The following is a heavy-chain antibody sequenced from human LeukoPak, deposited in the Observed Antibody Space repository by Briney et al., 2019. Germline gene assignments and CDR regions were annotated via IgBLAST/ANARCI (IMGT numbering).Heavy chain of an antibody. V-gene: IGHV3-7*01. J-gene: IGHJ4*02. Sequence: GGSLRLSCAASGISFSSYWMSWVRQAPGKGLEWVANIKQDGSEEYYVDSVKGRFTISRDNAKNSLYLQMNSLRAEDTAVYYCARWVGAIDYWGQGTLVTVSS. CDR3: ARWVGAIDY. CDR1: GISFSSYW. CDR2: IKQDGSEE. D-gene: IGHD1-26*01.